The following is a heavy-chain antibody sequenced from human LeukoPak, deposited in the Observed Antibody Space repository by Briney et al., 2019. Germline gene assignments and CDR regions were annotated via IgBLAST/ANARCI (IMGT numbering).Heavy chain of an antibody. Sequence: GASVKVSCKASGYTFTDYAMSWVRQAPGQGLEWMGWISAYNGNTNYAQKLQGRVTMTTDTSASTAYMELRSLRSDDTAVYYCARAMDSYSSSWFGHDAFDIWGQGTMVTVSS. V-gene: IGHV1-18*01. J-gene: IGHJ3*02. D-gene: IGHD6-13*01. CDR3: ARAMDSYSSSWFGHDAFDI. CDR2: ISAYNGNT. CDR1: GYTFTDYA.